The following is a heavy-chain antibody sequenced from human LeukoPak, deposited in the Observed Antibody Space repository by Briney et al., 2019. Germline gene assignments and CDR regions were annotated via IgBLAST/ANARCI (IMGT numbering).Heavy chain of an antibody. CDR1: GYTFTGYY. V-gene: IGHV1-18*04. CDR3: ARAVSIAAAGTVDY. Sequence: ASVKVSCKASGYTFTGYYMHWVRQAPGQGLEWMGWISAYNGNTNYAQKLQGRVTMTTDTSTSTAYMELRSLRSDDTAVYYCARAVSIAAAGTVDYWGQGTLVTVSS. D-gene: IGHD6-13*01. CDR2: ISAYNGNT. J-gene: IGHJ4*02.